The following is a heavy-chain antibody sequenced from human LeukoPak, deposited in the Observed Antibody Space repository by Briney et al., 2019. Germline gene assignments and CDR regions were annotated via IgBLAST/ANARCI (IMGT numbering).Heavy chain of an antibody. CDR3: ARDRGSYCSGGSCHFFDY. CDR2: IKQDGSEK. V-gene: IGHV3-7*01. CDR1: GFTFRSYW. J-gene: IGHJ4*02. D-gene: IGHD2-15*01. Sequence: GGSLRLSCATSGFTFRSYWMSWVRQAPGKGLEWVANIKQDGSEKYYADSVKGRFTISRDNAKNSLYLQMNSLRAEDTAVYYCARDRGSYCSGGSCHFFDYWGQGTLVTVSS.